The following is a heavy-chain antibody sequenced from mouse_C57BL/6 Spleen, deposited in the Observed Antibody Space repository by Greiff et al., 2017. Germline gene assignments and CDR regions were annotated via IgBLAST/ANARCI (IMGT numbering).Heavy chain of an antibody. CDR1: GYAFSSYW. CDR2: IYPGDGDT. D-gene: IGHD1-1*01. Sequence: VQLVESGAELVKPGASVKISCKASGYAFSSYWMNWVKQRPGKGLEWIGQIYPGDGDTNYNGKFKGKATLTADKSSSTAYMQLSSLTSEDSAVYFCARERYGSSPHYYAMDYWGQGTSGTVSS. V-gene: IGHV1-80*01. J-gene: IGHJ4*01. CDR3: ARERYGSSPHYYAMDY.